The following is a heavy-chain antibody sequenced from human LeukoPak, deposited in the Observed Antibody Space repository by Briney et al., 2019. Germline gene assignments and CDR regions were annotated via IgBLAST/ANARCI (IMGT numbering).Heavy chain of an antibody. V-gene: IGHV4-34*01. CDR3: ASQLPLAGIAVAAPFDY. J-gene: IGHJ4*02. Sequence: SETLSLTCAVYGGSFSGYYWSWIRQPPGKGLEWIGEINHSGSTNYNPSLKSRGTISVHTSNNQFSLRLSSVTATDTAVYYCASQLPLAGIAVAAPFDYWGQGTLVTVSS. CDR1: GGSFSGYY. CDR2: INHSGST. D-gene: IGHD6-19*01.